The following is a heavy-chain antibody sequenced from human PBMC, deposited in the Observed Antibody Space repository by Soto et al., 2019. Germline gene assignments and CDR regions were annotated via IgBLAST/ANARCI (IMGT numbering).Heavy chain of an antibody. V-gene: IGHV1-69*18. CDR3: ARTERNDDFWSGYPNYYYYGMDV. D-gene: IGHD3-3*01. CDR1: GGTFSSYA. J-gene: IGHJ6*02. Sequence: QVQLVQSGAEVKKPGSSVKVSCKASGGTFSSYAISWVRQAPGQGLEWPGNIIPIFGTANYAQKFQGRVTITADESTSTAYMELSSLRSEDTAVYYCARTERNDDFWSGYPNYYYYGMDVWGQGTTVTVSS. CDR2: IIPIFGTA.